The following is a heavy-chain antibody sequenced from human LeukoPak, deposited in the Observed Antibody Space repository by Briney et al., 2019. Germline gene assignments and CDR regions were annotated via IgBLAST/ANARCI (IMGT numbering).Heavy chain of an antibody. Sequence: SETLSLTCAVYGGSFSGYYWSWIRQPPGKGLEWIGEINHSGSTNYNPSLKSRVTISVDTSKNQFSLKLSSVTAADTAVYCCARRGYCSSTSCYVDFDYWGQGTLVTVSS. CDR2: INHSGST. CDR1: GGSFSGYY. V-gene: IGHV4-34*01. J-gene: IGHJ4*02. D-gene: IGHD2-2*01. CDR3: ARRGYCSSTSCYVDFDY.